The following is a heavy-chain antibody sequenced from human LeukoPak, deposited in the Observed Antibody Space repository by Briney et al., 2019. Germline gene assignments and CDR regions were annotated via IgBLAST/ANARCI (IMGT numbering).Heavy chain of an antibody. CDR3: ARDQEGFDY. V-gene: IGHV1-46*01. J-gene: IGHJ4*02. CDR2: IYPRDGST. CDR1: GYTFTSNY. Sequence: VKVSCKASGYTFTSNYIHWVRQAPGQGLEWMGMIYPRDGSTSYAQKFQGRVTVTRDTSTSTVHMELSGLRSEDTAVYYCARDQEGFDYWGQGTLVTVSS.